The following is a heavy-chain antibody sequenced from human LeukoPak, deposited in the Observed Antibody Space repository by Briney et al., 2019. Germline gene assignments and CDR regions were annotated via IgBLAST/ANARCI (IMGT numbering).Heavy chain of an antibody. V-gene: IGHV1-69*01. Sequence: SVKVSCKASGGTFSSYAISWVRQAPGQGLEWMGGIIPIFGTANYAQKFQGRVTITADESTSTAYMELSSLRSEDTAVYYCATQDQMTTSYYGMDVWGQGTTVTVSS. CDR2: IIPIFGTA. CDR3: ATQDQMTTSYYGMDV. D-gene: IGHD5-24*01. J-gene: IGHJ6*02. CDR1: GGTFSSYA.